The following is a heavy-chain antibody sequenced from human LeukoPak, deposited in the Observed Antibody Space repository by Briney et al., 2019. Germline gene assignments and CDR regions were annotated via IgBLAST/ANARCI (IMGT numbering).Heavy chain of an antibody. CDR1: GFTFSSSA. Sequence: GGSLRLSCAASGFTFSSSAMNWVRQAPGKGLEWVSSINNVGSHIYYAGSVRGRFTISRDKAKNSLYLQMSSLRAEDTAVYYCTKDPTQYLRYGYFDYWGQGTLVTVSS. CDR3: TKDPTQYLRYGYFDY. V-gene: IGHV3-21*01. CDR2: INNVGSHI. J-gene: IGHJ4*02. D-gene: IGHD4-11*01.